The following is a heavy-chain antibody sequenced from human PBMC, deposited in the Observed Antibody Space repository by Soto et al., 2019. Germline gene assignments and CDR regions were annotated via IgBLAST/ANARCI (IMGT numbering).Heavy chain of an antibody. CDR2: ISSSSSYI. Sequence: VQLVESGGGVVQPGRSLRLSSAASGFAFSSYSMNWIRQAPGKGLEWVSSISSSSSYIYYADSVKGRFTISRDNAKNSLYLQMNSPRAEDTAVYYCARGESIAAREFEYWGQGTLVTVSS. CDR3: ARGESIAAREFEY. CDR1: GFAFSSYS. D-gene: IGHD6-6*01. J-gene: IGHJ4*02. V-gene: IGHV3-21*01.